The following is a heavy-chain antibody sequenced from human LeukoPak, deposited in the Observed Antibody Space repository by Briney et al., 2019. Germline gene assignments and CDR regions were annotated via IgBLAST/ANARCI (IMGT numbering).Heavy chain of an antibody. CDR3: TTLRPYIQPR. CDR2: IGSSGDIT. Sequence: PGGSLRLSCAASGFTFSSYAMSWVRQAPGMGLEWVSSIGSSGDITYYADSVKGRFTISRDNSKNTLYLQMNSLKTEDTAVYYCTTLRPYIQPRWGQGTMVTVSS. J-gene: IGHJ3*01. V-gene: IGHV3-23*01. D-gene: IGHD5-18*01. CDR1: GFTFSSYA.